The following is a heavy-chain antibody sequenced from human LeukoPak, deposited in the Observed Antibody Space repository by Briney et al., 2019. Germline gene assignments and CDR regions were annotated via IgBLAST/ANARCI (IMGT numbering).Heavy chain of an antibody. J-gene: IGHJ6*03. Sequence: GASVKVSCKAAGGTFSNYTISWVRQAPGQGLEWMGRIIPIVGIAKYAQRFQGRVTITADKSTNTAFMELSSLRSGDTAVYYCAREVYSYRNEKGLEDYQYYMDVWGKGTTVTVSS. CDR2: IIPIVGIA. CDR3: AREVYSYRNEKGLEDYQYYMDV. CDR1: GGTFSNYT. D-gene: IGHD5-18*01. V-gene: IGHV1-69*04.